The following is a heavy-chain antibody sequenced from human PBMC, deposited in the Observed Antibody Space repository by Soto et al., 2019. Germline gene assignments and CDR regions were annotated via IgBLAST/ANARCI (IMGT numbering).Heavy chain of an antibody. V-gene: IGHV3-11*01. CDR3: ARDQQLDNYYYYYMDV. CDR1: GFTFSDYY. CDR2: ISSSGSTI. D-gene: IGHD6-13*01. J-gene: IGHJ6*03. Sequence: GGSLRLSCAASGFTFSDYYMSWIRQAPGKGLEWVSYISSSGSTIYYADSVKGRFTISRDNAKNSLYLQMNSLRAEDTAVYYCARDQQLDNYYYYYMDVWGKGTTVTVSS.